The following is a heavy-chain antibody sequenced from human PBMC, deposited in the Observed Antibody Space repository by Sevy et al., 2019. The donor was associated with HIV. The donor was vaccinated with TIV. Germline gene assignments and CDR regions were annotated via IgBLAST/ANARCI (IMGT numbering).Heavy chain of an antibody. D-gene: IGHD3-22*01. V-gene: IGHV4-59*01. CDR2: IYYSGST. Sequence: SETLSLTCTVSGDSISNYFWSWIRQPPGKGLEWIGYIYYSGSTNYNPSLKSRLTISVDTTKNQFSLKLNSVTAADTAVYYCARDYCASRARGFVPWGQGTLVTGSS. CDR1: GDSISNYF. J-gene: IGHJ5*02. CDR3: ARDYCASRARGFVP.